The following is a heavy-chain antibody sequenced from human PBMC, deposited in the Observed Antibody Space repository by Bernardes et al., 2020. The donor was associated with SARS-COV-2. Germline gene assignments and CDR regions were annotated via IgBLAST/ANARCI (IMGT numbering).Heavy chain of an antibody. D-gene: IGHD2-2*01. V-gene: IGHV5-10-1*01. CDR2: IDPSDSYT. CDR1: GYSFTSYW. Sequence: GESLKISCKGSGYSFTSYWISWVRQMPGKGLEWMGRIDPSDSYTNYSPSFQGHVTISADKSISTAYLQWSSLKASDTAMYYCARHCSTSCYFVDNGMDVWGQGTTVTVSS. CDR3: ARHCSTSCYFVDNGMDV. J-gene: IGHJ6*02.